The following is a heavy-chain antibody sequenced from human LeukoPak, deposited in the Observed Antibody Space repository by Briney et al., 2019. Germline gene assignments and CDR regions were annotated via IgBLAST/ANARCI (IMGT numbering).Heavy chain of an antibody. CDR1: GYTFNTYG. CDR3: ARGGLSGIYGIDY. J-gene: IGHJ4*02. Sequence: ASVKVSCTASGYTFNTYGVTWVRQVPGQGFEWMGWISRYNGDTNYAQKFQGRVTMPTDTLTSTVFMELKSLRSDDTAVYFCARGGLSGIYGIDYWRQATLVTDSS. D-gene: IGHD1-26*01. V-gene: IGHV1-18*01. CDR2: ISRYNGDT.